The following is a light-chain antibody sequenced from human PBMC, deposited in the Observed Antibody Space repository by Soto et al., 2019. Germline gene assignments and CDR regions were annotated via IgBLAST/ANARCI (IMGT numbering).Light chain of an antibody. CDR1: SNDVGGYNF. J-gene: IGLJ1*01. CDR2: EVN. V-gene: IGLV2-14*01. CDR3: SSYTRSATQV. Sequence: QSALTQPASVSGSRGQSITISCTGTSNDVGGYNFVSWYQCHPGKAPQVVIYEVNNRPSGVSNRFSGSKSGNTASLTISRLQAEDEADYYCSSYTRSATQVFGTGTKVTVL.